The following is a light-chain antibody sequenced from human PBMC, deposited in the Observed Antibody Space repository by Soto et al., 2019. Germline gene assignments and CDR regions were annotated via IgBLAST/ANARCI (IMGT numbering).Light chain of an antibody. CDR2: GAT. Sequence: EILLTQSPATLSVSPGETATLSCRASQNVLSDLAWYQQKPGQAPRLLVYGATTRATDAPAKFRGRGSGTEFSLTISSLQSEDSATYYCQQYGNFPYTFGQGTKLEIK. V-gene: IGKV3-15*01. J-gene: IGKJ2*01. CDR3: QQYGNFPYT. CDR1: QNVLSD.